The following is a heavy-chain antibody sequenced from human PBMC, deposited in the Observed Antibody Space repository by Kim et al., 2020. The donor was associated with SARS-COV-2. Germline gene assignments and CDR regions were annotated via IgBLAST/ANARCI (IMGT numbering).Heavy chain of an antibody. J-gene: IGHJ3*02. CDR3: ARDGYYYDSSGYYIAVDI. D-gene: IGHD3-22*01. V-gene: IGHV3-11*06. Sequence: KGRFTISRDNAKNSLYLKMNSLRAEDTAVYYCARDGYYYDSSGYYIAVDIWGQGTMVTVSS.